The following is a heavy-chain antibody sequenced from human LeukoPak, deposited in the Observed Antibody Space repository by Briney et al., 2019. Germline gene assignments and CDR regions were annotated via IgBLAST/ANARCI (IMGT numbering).Heavy chain of an antibody. Sequence: SVKVSCKASGGTFSSYAISWGRQAPGQGLEWMGRIIPILGIANYAQKFQGRVTITADKSTSTAYMELSSLRSEDTAVYYCARDGGVYYYYYGMDVWGQGTTVTVSS. V-gene: IGHV1-69*04. J-gene: IGHJ6*02. CDR1: GGTFSSYA. CDR3: ARDGGVYYYYYGMDV. D-gene: IGHD3-16*01. CDR2: IIPILGIA.